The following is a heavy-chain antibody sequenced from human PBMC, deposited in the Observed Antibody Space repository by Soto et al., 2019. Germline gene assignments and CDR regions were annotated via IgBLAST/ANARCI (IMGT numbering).Heavy chain of an antibody. CDR2: IYYSGST. V-gene: IGHV4-59*11. CDR3: ARDPLYGDYSGFDY. J-gene: IGHJ4*02. Sequence: SETLSLTCTVSGGSISSHYWSWIRQPPGQGLEWIGYIYYSGSTNYNPSLKSRVTISVDTSKNQFSLKLSSVTAADTAVYYCARDPLYGDYSGFDYWGQGTLVTVSS. D-gene: IGHD4-17*01. CDR1: GGSISSHY.